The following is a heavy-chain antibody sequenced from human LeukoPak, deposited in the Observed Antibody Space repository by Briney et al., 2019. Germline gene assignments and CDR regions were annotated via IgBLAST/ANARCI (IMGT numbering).Heavy chain of an antibody. V-gene: IGHV4-39*07. CDR2: IYYSGTT. D-gene: IGHD3/OR15-3a*01. Sequence: PSETLSLTCTVSGGSISATGYFWGWIHQPPGKVLEWIGSIYYSGTTHHNPSLKSRVTISVDTSKNQSSLKLSSVNAADTAVYYCARVDLQNAFDIGAQGTVITVSS. J-gene: IGHJ3*02. CDR1: GGSISATGYF. CDR3: ARVDLQNAFDI.